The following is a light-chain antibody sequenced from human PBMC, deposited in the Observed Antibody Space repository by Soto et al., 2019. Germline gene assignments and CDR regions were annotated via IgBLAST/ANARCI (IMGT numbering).Light chain of an antibody. CDR2: GAS. J-gene: IGKJ2*01. V-gene: IGKV3-20*01. CDR3: QHYGTSPHT. CDR1: QSVNSNY. Sequence: EIVLTQSTGTLSLSPGERATLSCRASQSVNSNYLAWYQQKPGQVPRHLIYGASIRAAGVPDRLSVRGSGADFALTLSRREREDSAVYYYQHYGTSPHTFGQGTKLEIK.